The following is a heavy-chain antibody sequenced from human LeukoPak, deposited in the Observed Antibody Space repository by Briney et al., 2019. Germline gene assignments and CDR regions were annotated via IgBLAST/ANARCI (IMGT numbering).Heavy chain of an antibody. CDR1: GYTLTELS. Sequence: ASVKVSCKVSGYTLTELSMYWVRQAPGKGLEWMGGFDREEGNPDYAQKLQGRLTMTEDTSTDTAYMELSSLTSEDTAVYYCAADASGGYSAPDDWGQGTLVTVSS. J-gene: IGHJ4*02. CDR3: AADASGGYSAPDD. CDR2: FDREEGNP. D-gene: IGHD3-22*01. V-gene: IGHV1-24*01.